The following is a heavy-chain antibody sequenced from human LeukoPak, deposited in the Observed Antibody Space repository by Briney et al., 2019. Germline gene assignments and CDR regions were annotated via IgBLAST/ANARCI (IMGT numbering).Heavy chain of an antibody. Sequence: SSVKVSCKASGGTFSSYAISWVRLAPGQGLEWMGGIIPIFGTANYAQKFQGRVTITTDESTSTAYMELSSLRSEDTAVYYCAIYYYDSSGYYYGEYFQHWGQGTLVTVSS. CDR1: GGTFSSYA. CDR3: AIYYYDSSGYYYGEYFQH. D-gene: IGHD3-22*01. V-gene: IGHV1-69*05. J-gene: IGHJ1*01. CDR2: IIPIFGTA.